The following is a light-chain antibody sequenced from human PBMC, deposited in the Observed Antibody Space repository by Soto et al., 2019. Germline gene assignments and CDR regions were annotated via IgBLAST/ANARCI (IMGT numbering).Light chain of an antibody. Sequence: EIVLTQSPATLYLSPGERATLSCRASQSVSSNLAWYQQKPGQAPRLLIYGASSRATGVPDRFSGSGSGTDFTLTISRLEPEDFAVYYCQQYGSSRTFGQGTKVDIK. CDR2: GAS. CDR1: QSVSSN. V-gene: IGKV3-20*01. J-gene: IGKJ1*01. CDR3: QQYGSSRT.